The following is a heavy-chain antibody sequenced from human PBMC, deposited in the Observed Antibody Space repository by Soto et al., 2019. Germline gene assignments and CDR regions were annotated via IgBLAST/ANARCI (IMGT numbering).Heavy chain of an antibody. CDR1: GFSLSTSGVG. CDR3: AHRGYYYDSSGYRNWFDP. V-gene: IGHV2-5*01. J-gene: IGHJ5*02. CDR2: IYWNDDK. D-gene: IGHD3-22*01. Sequence: SGPTLVNPTQTLTLTCTFSGFSLSTSGVGVGWIRQPPGKALEWLALIYWNDDKRYSPSLKSRLTITKDTSKNQVVLTMTNMDPVDTATYYCAHRGYYYDSSGYRNWFDPWGQGTLVTVSS.